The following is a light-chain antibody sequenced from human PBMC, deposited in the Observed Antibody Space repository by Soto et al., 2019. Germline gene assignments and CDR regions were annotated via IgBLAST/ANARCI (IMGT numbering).Light chain of an antibody. CDR3: QSYDRSLSAVV. V-gene: IGLV1-40*03. CDR2: DIT. Sequence: QAVVTQPPSVSGAPGQRVTISCTGSSSNIGAGYGVHWYHQITGTAPKLLIYDITNRPSGVPDRFSGSKSGASASLAITGLQAEDEADYYCQSYDRSLSAVVFGGGTQLTVL. CDR1: SSNIGAGYG. J-gene: IGLJ2*01.